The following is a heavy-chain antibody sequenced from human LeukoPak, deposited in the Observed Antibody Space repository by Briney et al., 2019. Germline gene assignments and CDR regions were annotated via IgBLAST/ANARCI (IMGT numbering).Heavy chain of an antibody. Sequence: PGGSLRLSCSASGFIFSSFGMSWVRQAPGKGPEWVSAISGGGHSTYYADSVKGRFTISRDNSKSTLYLQMNSLRAEDTAVYYCAKRRGYDFWSGYYNWFDPWGQGTLVTVSS. D-gene: IGHD3-3*01. CDR2: ISGGGHST. CDR1: GFIFSSFG. J-gene: IGHJ5*02. V-gene: IGHV3-23*01. CDR3: AKRRGYDFWSGYYNWFDP.